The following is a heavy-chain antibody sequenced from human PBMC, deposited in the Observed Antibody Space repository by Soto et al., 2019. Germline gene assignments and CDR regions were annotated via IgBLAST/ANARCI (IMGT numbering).Heavy chain of an antibody. Sequence: SETLSLTCTVSGGSISSYYRSWIRQPPGKGLEWIGYIYYSGSTNYNPSLKSRVTISVDTSKSQFSLKLSSVTAADTAVYYCARHRATYCSGGSCYSGEDFDYWGQGTLVTVSS. CDR1: GGSISSYY. J-gene: IGHJ4*02. CDR2: IYYSGST. CDR3: ARHRATYCSGGSCYSGEDFDY. V-gene: IGHV4-59*08. D-gene: IGHD2-15*01.